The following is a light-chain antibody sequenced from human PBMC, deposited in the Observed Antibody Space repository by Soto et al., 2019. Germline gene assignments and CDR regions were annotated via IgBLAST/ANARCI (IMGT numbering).Light chain of an antibody. CDR3: LQGAHWPPWT. J-gene: IGKJ1*01. Sequence: DVVMTQSPLSLPVTLGQPASISCKSSQTLVSSDGCTYFNWFQQRPGESPRRLIYKVSNQDSGGPDRFSGSGSCTDCKLKISRVEVEDVGTYYCLQGAHWPPWTFGQGTKEEIK. CDR1: QTLVSSDGCTY. V-gene: IGKV2-30*01. CDR2: KVS.